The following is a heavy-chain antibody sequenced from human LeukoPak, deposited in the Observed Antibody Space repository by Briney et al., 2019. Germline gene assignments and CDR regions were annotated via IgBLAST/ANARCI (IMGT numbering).Heavy chain of an antibody. CDR2: ISSNGGST. Sequence: PGGSLRLSCSASGFTFSSYAMHWVRQAPGKGLEYGSAISSNGGSTYYADPVKGRFTIYRDNYKNTLNLQMSSLRAEDTAVYYCVVSYLYAFDIWGQGTMVTVSS. D-gene: IGHD5-18*01. J-gene: IGHJ3*02. CDR1: GFTFSSYA. V-gene: IGHV3-64D*09. CDR3: VVSYLYAFDI.